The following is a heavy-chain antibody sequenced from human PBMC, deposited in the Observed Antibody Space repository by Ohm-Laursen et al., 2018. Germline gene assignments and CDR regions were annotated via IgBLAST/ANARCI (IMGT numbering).Heavy chain of an antibody. Sequence: SLRLSCAASGFTVSTNYMSWVRQTPGTGLEWVSVIYSGGSTYYADSVKGRFTISRDNSKNTLYLQMNSLRAEDTAVYYCARDPTLHYGMDVWGQGTTVTVSS. V-gene: IGHV3-66*01. D-gene: IGHD2/OR15-2a*01. CDR2: IYSGGST. CDR1: GFTVSTNY. CDR3: ARDPTLHYGMDV. J-gene: IGHJ6*02.